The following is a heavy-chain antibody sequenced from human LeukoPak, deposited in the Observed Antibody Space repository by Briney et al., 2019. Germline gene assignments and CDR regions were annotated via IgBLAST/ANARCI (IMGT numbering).Heavy chain of an antibody. CDR1: GFTFSSYA. J-gene: IGHJ4*02. V-gene: IGHV3-23*01. Sequence: GGSLRLSCAASGFTFSSYAMNWVRQAPGKGLEWVSAISGSGGSTYYADSVKGRFTISGDNSKNTLYQQMNGLRAEDTAVYYCAKDPIAAAGKRGGFDYWGQGTLVTVSS. D-gene: IGHD6-13*01. CDR2: ISGSGGST. CDR3: AKDPIAAAGKRGGFDY.